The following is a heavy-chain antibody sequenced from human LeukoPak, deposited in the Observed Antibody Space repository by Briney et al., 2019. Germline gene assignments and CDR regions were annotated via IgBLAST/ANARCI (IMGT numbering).Heavy chain of an antibody. J-gene: IGHJ5*02. Sequence: ASVKVSCKTSGYSFTNYGITWVRQAPGQGLEWMGWISGYNSKPFYAQNFQGRVTMTTDTSTSTVYMELRSLRSDDTAVYYCARDRGYCSGGSCYSVWFDPWGQGTLVTVSS. V-gene: IGHV1-18*01. CDR1: GYSFTNYG. CDR2: ISGYNSKP. CDR3: ARDRGYCSGGSCYSVWFDP. D-gene: IGHD2-15*01.